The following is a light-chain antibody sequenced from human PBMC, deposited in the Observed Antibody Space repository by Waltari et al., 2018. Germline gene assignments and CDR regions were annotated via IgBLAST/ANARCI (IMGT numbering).Light chain of an antibody. Sequence: MTQSPDTLSASPGERITLSRRASPPINTNLAWYQRKPGQAPRLLLSDASTRAAGVPARCSGSGSGTEFTLTISSLQAEDVAVYYCQQYYSTLLTFGGGTKVEIK. CDR1: PPINTN. CDR2: DAS. V-gene: IGKV3-15*01. CDR3: QQYYSTLLT. J-gene: IGKJ4*02.